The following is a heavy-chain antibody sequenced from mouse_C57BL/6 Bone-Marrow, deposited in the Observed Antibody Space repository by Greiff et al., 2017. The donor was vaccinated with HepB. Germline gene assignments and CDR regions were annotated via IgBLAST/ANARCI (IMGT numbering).Heavy chain of an antibody. J-gene: IGHJ3*01. V-gene: IGHV1-82*01. CDR2: IYPGDGDT. Sequence: VQLQQSGPELVKPGASVKISCKASGYAFSSSWMNWVKQRPGKGLEWIGRIYPGDGDTNYNGKFKGKATLTADKSSSTAYMQLSSLTSEDSAVYFCARGGDGYQGAWFAYWGQGTLVTVSA. D-gene: IGHD2-3*01. CDR3: ARGGDGYQGAWFAY. CDR1: GYAFSSSW.